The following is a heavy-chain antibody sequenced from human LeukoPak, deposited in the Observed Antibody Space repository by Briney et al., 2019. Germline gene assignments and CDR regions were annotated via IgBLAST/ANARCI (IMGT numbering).Heavy chain of an antibody. Sequence: ASVKVSCKASGGTFSSFAIGWLRQAPGQGLEWMGGVNPIFGITNYAQKFQGRVTITTDESTSTAYMELSSLRSEDTAVYYCARVTYYYASGSYWYYFDYWGQGTLVTVSS. D-gene: IGHD3-10*01. CDR2: VNPIFGIT. J-gene: IGHJ4*02. CDR1: GGTFSSFA. V-gene: IGHV1-69*05. CDR3: ARVTYYYASGSYWYYFDY.